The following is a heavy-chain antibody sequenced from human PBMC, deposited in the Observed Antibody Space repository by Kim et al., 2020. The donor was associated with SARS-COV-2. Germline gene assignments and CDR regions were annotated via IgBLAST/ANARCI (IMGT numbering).Heavy chain of an antibody. V-gene: IGHV4-59*08. CDR1: GASISGFY. D-gene: IGHD1-26*01. J-gene: IGHJ6*02. Sequence: SETLSLTCTVSGASISGFYWSWIRQPPGKGLEWIGYIYYSGSTNYNPSLKSRVTMSVDTSKNQFSLKLNSVTAADTAVYYCARHSGKHPRYGMDVWGQGT. CDR3: ARHSGKHPRYGMDV. CDR2: IYYSGST.